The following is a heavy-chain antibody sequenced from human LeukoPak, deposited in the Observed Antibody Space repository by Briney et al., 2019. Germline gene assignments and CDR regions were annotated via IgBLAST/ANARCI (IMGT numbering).Heavy chain of an antibody. J-gene: IGHJ4*02. CDR2: INPNSGGT. D-gene: IGHD3-9*01. Sequence: ASVKVSCKASGYTFTGYYMHWVRQAPGQGLEWMGWINPNSGGTNYAQKFQGRVTMTRDTSISTAYMELSRLRSDDTAVYYCARDSEGYDILTGYYIPHYYFDYWGQGTLVTVSS. CDR1: GYTFTGYY. CDR3: ARDSEGYDILTGYYIPHYYFDY. V-gene: IGHV1-2*02.